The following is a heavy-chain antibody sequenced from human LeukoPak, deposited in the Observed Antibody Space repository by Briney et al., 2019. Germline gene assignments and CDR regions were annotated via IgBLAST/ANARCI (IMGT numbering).Heavy chain of an antibody. J-gene: IGHJ3*02. CDR3: ARPKGDSSSSSAFDI. D-gene: IGHD6-6*01. CDR1: GGSISSYY. CDR2: IYYSGST. V-gene: IGHV4-59*08. Sequence: PSGTLSLTCTVSGGSISSYYWSWIRQPPGKGLEWIGYIYYSGSTNYNPSLKSRVTISVDTSKNQFSLKLSSVTAADTAVYYCARPKGDSSSSSAFDIWGQGTMVTVSS.